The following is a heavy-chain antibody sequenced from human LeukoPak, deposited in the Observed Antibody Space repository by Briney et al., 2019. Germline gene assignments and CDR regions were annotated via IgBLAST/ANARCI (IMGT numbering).Heavy chain of an antibody. CDR2: IYTNGST. Sequence: SETLSLTCTVSGGSISSYYWSWIRQPAGKGLEWIGRIYTNGSTNYNPSLKSRVTMSVDTSKNQFSLKLSSVTAADTAVYYCARDLFYYGSGSYYFDYWGQGTLVTVSS. CDR3: ARDLFYYGSGSYYFDY. D-gene: IGHD3-10*01. V-gene: IGHV4-4*07. J-gene: IGHJ4*02. CDR1: GGSISSYY.